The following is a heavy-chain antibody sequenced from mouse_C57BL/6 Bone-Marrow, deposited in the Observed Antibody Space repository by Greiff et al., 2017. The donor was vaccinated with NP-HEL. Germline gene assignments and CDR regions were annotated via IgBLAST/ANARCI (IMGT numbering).Heavy chain of an antibody. J-gene: IGHJ3*01. CDR1: GYTFTSYW. V-gene: IGHV1-5*01. Sequence: EVQLQESGTVLVRPGASVKMSCKTSGYTFTSYWMHWVKQRPGQGLEWIGAIYPGNSDTSYNQKFKGKAKLTAVTSASTAYMELSSLTNEDSAVYYCTRMDDYNAACFAYWGQGTLVTVSS. CDR3: TRMDDYNAACFAY. D-gene: IGHD2-4*01. CDR2: IYPGNSDT.